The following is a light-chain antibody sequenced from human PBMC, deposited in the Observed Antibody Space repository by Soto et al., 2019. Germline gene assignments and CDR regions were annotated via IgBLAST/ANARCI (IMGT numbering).Light chain of an antibody. Sequence: QSALTQPASVSGSPGQSIPISCTGTSSDVGRYNYVSWYQQHPGKAPKLMIYEVSNRPSGVSNRFSASKSGNTASLTISGLQAEDEADYYCTSYTSSTTWVFGGGTKLTVL. J-gene: IGLJ3*02. CDR2: EVS. V-gene: IGLV2-14*01. CDR1: SSDVGRYNY. CDR3: TSYTSSTTWV.